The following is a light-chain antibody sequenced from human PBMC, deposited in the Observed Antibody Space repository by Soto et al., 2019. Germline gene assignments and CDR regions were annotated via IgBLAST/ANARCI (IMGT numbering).Light chain of an antibody. J-gene: IGLJ2*01. CDR2: KVS. Sequence: QSALTQPASVSGSPGQSITISCTGTSSDVGAYDYVSWYQQHPGKAPKLMLYKVSNRPSGVSNRFSGSKSGNTASLTISGLQAEDEADYYCSSYTASCTVVFGAGTKLTVL. CDR3: SSYTASCTVV. V-gene: IGLV2-14*01. CDR1: SSDVGAYDY.